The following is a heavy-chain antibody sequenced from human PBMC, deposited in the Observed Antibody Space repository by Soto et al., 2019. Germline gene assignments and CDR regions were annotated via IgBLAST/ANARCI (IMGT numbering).Heavy chain of an antibody. Sequence: EVQLVESGGGLVRPEGSLRLSCAASGFTLSTYDMHWVRHATGKGLEWVPGNGTAGDTYYPGFEKGRFTSSRENAKNSLYLQMNSLSTGKTAVYYCARGAYCSGGGYSLSYFWFHPWSQGTLVTVSS. V-gene: IGHV3-13*01. J-gene: IGHJ5*02. D-gene: IGHD2-15*01. CDR3: ARGAYCSGGGYSLSYFWFHP. CDR1: GFTLSTYD. CDR2: NGTAGDT.